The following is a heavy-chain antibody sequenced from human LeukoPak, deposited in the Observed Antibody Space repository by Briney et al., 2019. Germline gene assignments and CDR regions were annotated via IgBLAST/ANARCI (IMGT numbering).Heavy chain of an antibody. CDR3: AKGGTVLRFLEWLLGGSYFDY. J-gene: IGHJ4*02. Sequence: TGGSLRLSCAASGFDFRQYAMSWVRQAPGKGPEWVSSIGTDDTKFYGDSVKGRFTISRDNSKNMVYLQMNSLRAEDAAVYYCAKGGTVLRFLEWLLGGSYFDYWGQGTLVTVPS. CDR1: GFDFRQYA. V-gene: IGHV3-23*01. CDR2: IGTDDTK. D-gene: IGHD3-3*01.